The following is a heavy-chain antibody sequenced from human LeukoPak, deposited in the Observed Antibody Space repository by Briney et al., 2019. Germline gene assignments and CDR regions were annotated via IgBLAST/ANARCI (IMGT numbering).Heavy chain of an antibody. V-gene: IGHV2-5*01. Sequence: SGPTLVNPTQTLTLTCTFSGFSLSTSGVGVGWIRQPPGKALEWLALIYWNDDKRYGPSLKSRLTITKDTSKNQVVLTMTNMDPVDTATYYCAHRLHYCSSTSCLGWFDPWGQGTLVTVSS. CDR2: IYWNDDK. J-gene: IGHJ5*02. CDR3: AHRLHYCSSTSCLGWFDP. D-gene: IGHD2-2*01. CDR1: GFSLSTSGVG.